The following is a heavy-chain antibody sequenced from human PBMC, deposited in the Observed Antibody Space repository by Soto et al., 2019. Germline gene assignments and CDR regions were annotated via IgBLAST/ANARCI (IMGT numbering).Heavy chain of an antibody. V-gene: IGHV1-69*13. J-gene: IGHJ3*02. CDR2: IIPIFGTA. CDR1: GGTFSSYA. D-gene: IGHD3-10*02. Sequence: SVKVSCKASGGTFSSYAISWVRQAPGQGLEWMGGIIPIFGTANYAQKFQGRVTITADESTSTAYMELSSLRSEDTAVYYCASPSPYYYDRPSDAFDIWGQGTMVTVS. CDR3: ASPSPYYYDRPSDAFDI.